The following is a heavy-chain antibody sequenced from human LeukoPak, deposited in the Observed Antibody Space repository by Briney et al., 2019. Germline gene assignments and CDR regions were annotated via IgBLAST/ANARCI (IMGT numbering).Heavy chain of an antibody. CDR3: ARVIVGARPWFDP. J-gene: IGHJ5*02. CDR1: GYTFTSYG. V-gene: IGHV1-8*03. D-gene: IGHD1-26*01. Sequence: ASVKVSCKASGYTFTSYGINWVRQATGQGLEWMGWMNPNSGNTGYAQKFQGRVTITRNTSISTAYMELSSLRSEDTAVYYCARVIVGARPWFDPWGQGTLVTVSS. CDR2: MNPNSGNT.